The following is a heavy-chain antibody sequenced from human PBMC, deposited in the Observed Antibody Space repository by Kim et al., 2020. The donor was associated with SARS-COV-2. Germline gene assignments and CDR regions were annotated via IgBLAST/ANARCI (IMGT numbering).Heavy chain of an antibody. V-gene: IGHV3-48*02. J-gene: IGHJ4*02. CDR1: GFTFSSYS. Sequence: GGSLKLSCAASGFTFSSYSMNWVRQAPGKGLEWVSYISSSSSTIYYADSVKGRFTISRDNAKNSLYLQMNSLRDEDTAVYYCAREMISGQLPQTYWGQGTLVTVSS. CDR2: ISSSSSTI. CDR3: AREMISGQLPQTY. D-gene: IGHD2-2*01.